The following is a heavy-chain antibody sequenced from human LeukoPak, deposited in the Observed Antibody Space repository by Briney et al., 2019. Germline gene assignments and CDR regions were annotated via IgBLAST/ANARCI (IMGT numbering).Heavy chain of an antibody. V-gene: IGHV3-30-3*02. CDR1: GFTFSSYA. J-gene: IGHJ4*02. CDR3: AKLKGVDYDFWSGLIGY. CDR2: ISYDGSNK. Sequence: GGSLRLSCAASGFTFSSYAMHWVRQAPGKGLEWVAVISYDGSNKYYADSVKGRFTISRDNSKNTLYLQMNSLRAEDTAVYYCAKLKGVDYDFWSGLIGYWGQGTLVTVSS. D-gene: IGHD3-3*01.